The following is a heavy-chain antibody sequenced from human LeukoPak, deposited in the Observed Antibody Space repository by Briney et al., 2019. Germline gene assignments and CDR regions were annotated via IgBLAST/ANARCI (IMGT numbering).Heavy chain of an antibody. Sequence: PGGSLRLSCAASGFTFSDYYMSWIRQAPGKGLEWVSYISSSGSTIYYADSVKGRFTISRDNAKNSLYLQMNSLRAEDTAVYYCARRLQNRRLDAFDIWGQGTMVTVSS. J-gene: IGHJ3*02. V-gene: IGHV3-11*04. CDR1: GFTFSDYY. CDR2: ISSSGSTI. CDR3: ARRLQNRRLDAFDI. D-gene: IGHD5-24*01.